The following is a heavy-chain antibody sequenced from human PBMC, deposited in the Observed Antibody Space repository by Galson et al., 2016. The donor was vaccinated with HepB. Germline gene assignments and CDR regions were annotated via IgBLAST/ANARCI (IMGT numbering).Heavy chain of an antibody. J-gene: IGHJ3*02. V-gene: IGHV1-2*04. CDR1: GDTFTGYY. D-gene: IGHD6-25*01. Sequence: SVKVSCKASGDTFTGYYIHWVRQAPEQGLEWMAWLSANSGATNYAQKFQGWVTMTRDTSISTAYMELTSLTSDATAIYYCATSTGYRSGWGAFDIWGQGTMVTVAS. CDR3: ATSTGYRSGWGAFDI. CDR2: LSANSGAT.